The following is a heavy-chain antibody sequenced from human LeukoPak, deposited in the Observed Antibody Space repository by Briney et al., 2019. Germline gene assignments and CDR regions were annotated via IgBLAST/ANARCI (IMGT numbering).Heavy chain of an antibody. CDR2: VSATGVGT. CDR3: AKEEFDF. CDR1: GFTFSNYA. Sequence: QSGGSLRLSCAASGFTFSNYAMNWVRQAPGKGLEWVSTVSATGVGTYYAASVKGHFTIPRDNSKNTLYLQMNSLRAEDTAVYYCAKEEFDFWGQGTLVTVSS. V-gene: IGHV3-23*01. J-gene: IGHJ4*02.